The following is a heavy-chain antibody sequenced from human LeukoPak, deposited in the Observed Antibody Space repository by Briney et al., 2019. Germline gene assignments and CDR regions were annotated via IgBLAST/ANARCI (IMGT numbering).Heavy chain of an antibody. V-gene: IGHV4-61*09. Sequence: PSETLSLTCTVSGGSISSGSYDWYWIRQPAGKGLEWIGHLYTSGSMSYNPSLKSRVTISVDTSKNQLSLKLTSVTAADTAVYFCARENSGSDFWSGRGYFFDYWGQGTLVTVSS. CDR2: LYTSGSM. CDR3: ARENSGSDFWSGRGYFFDY. D-gene: IGHD3-3*01. J-gene: IGHJ4*02. CDR1: GGSISSGSYD.